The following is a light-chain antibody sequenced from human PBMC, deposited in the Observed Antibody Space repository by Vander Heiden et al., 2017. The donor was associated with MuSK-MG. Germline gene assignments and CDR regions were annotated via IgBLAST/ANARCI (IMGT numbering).Light chain of an antibody. V-gene: IGLV2-14*01. J-gene: IGLJ1*01. CDR3: SQYTSSSTVV. Sequence: QSALTQPASVSGSPGQSITISCTGTSSDVGGYNYVSWYQQHPGKAPKLMIYDVSNRPSGVSNRFSASKSGTTASPTISGLQAEDEADYYCSQYTSSSTVVFGTGTKLTVL. CDR1: SSDVGGYNY. CDR2: DVS.